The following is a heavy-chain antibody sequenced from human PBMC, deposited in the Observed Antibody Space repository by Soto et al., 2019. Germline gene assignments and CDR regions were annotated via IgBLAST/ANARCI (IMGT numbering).Heavy chain of an antibody. CDR3: ARHRPYHYSSSWYSFDY. CDR1: DGSISSNSYY. J-gene: IGHJ4*02. CDR2: IYYSGST. Sequence: PSETLSLTSTVSDGSISSNSYYWGWIRQPPGKGLEWIGTIYYSGSTYYNPSLKSRVTISVDTSKNQFSLKLSSVTAADTAVYYCARHRPYHYSSSWYSFDYWGLGTLVTVSS. V-gene: IGHV4-39*01. D-gene: IGHD6-13*01.